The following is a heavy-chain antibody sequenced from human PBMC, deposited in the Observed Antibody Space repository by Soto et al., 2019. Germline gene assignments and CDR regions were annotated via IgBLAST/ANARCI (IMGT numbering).Heavy chain of an antibody. CDR2: INPSGGST. D-gene: IGHD6-6*01. J-gene: IGHJ6*02. V-gene: IGHV1-46*01. CDR3: ARSSSSSSGYYYYYGMDV. Sequence: ASVKVSCKASGYTFTSYYMHWVRQASGQGLEWMGIINPSGGSTSYAQKFQGRVTMTRDTSTSTVYMELSSLRSEDTAVYYCARSSSSSSGYYYYYGMDVWGQGTTVTVSS. CDR1: GYTFTSYY.